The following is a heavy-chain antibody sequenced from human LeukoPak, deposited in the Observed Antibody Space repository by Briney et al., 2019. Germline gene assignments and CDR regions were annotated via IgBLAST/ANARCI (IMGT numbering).Heavy chain of an antibody. Sequence: SETLSRTCTVSGGSITSSSYYWGWIRQPPGKGLEWIGSIFYSGSTYYNPSLKSRVTISVDTSKTQFSLKLSSVTAADTAVYYCAKQQLVRCFDYWGQGTLVTASS. CDR1: GGSITSSSYY. D-gene: IGHD6-13*01. CDR2: IFYSGST. CDR3: AKQQLVRCFDY. J-gene: IGHJ4*02. V-gene: IGHV4-39*01.